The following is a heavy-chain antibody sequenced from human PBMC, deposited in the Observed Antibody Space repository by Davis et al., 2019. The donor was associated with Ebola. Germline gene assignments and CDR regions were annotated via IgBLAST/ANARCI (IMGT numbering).Heavy chain of an antibody. D-gene: IGHD6-25*01. CDR2: IYYSGST. Sequence: SETLSLTCTVSGGSLSSYYWSWIRQPPGKVLQWIGYIYYSGSTNYNPSLKSRVTISVDTSKNQFSLKLSSVTAADTAVYYCANFLTEAASWGQGTLVTVSS. CDR3: ANFLTEAAS. CDR1: GGSLSSYY. V-gene: IGHV4-59*01. J-gene: IGHJ4*02.